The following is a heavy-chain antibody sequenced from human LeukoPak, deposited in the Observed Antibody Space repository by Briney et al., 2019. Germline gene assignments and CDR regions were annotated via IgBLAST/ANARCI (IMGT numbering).Heavy chain of an antibody. Sequence: ASVKVSCKASGYTFTGYYMHWVRQAPGQGLEWMGIINPSGGSASYAQKFQGRVTMTRDMSTSTVYMELSRLRSEDTAVYYCARGYNSGWRIAFGIWGQGTMVTVSS. V-gene: IGHV1-46*01. D-gene: IGHD6-19*01. J-gene: IGHJ3*02. CDR2: INPSGGSA. CDR3: ARGYNSGWRIAFGI. CDR1: GYTFTGYY.